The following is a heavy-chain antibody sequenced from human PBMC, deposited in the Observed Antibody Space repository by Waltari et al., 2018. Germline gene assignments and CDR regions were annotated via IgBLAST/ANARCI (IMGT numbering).Heavy chain of an antibody. D-gene: IGHD2-15*01. J-gene: IGHJ4*02. CDR1: GFTFSSHA. V-gene: IGHV3-23*01. Sequence: EVQLLESGGGLVQPGGSLRLSCAASGFTFSSHAMVWVRQAPGKGLEWVSTITNGDGDTYYADSVKGRFTMSRDNSMNTLYLRMNSLRVEDTAIYYCARNQYWAFDYWGQGTLVTVSS. CDR2: ITNGDGDT. CDR3: ARNQYWAFDY.